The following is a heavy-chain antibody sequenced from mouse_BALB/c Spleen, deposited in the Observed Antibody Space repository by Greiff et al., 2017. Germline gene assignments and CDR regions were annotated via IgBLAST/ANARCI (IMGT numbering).Heavy chain of an antibody. Sequence: QVQLQQSGPGLVQPSQSLSITCTVSGFSLTSYGVHWVRQSPGKGLEWLGMIWGDGSTDYNSALKSRLSISKDNSKSQVFLKMNSLQTDDTARYYCARGPTGTRYFDYWGQGTTLTVSS. CDR2: IWGDGST. D-gene: IGHD4-1*02. CDR3: ARGPTGTRYFDY. V-gene: IGHV2-4-1*01. CDR1: GFSLTSYG. J-gene: IGHJ2*01.